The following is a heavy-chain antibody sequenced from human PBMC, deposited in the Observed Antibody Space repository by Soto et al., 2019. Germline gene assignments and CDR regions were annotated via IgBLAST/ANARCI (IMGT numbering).Heavy chain of an antibody. CDR2: ISYDGSNK. Sequence: GGSLRLSCAASGFTFSSYGMHWVRQAPGKGMEWVAVISYDGSNKYYADSVKGRFTISRDNSKNTLYLQMNSLRAEDTAVYYCAKDRRGFGEWSYGMDVWGQGTTVTVSS. CDR1: GFTFSSYG. J-gene: IGHJ6*02. V-gene: IGHV3-30*18. D-gene: IGHD3-10*01. CDR3: AKDRRGFGEWSYGMDV.